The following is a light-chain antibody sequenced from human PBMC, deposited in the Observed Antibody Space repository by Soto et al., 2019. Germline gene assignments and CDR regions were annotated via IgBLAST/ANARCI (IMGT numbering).Light chain of an antibody. Sequence: SYELTQPPSVSVAPGQTAIITCGEKNIGSKSVHWYQQKPGQGPVLVVYDDSDRPSRIPERFSGSKSGKVATLTISRVEAGDEAGYYCHVWDDSDHYVFGSGTKVTVL. V-gene: IGLV3-21*02. J-gene: IGLJ1*01. CDR2: DDS. CDR1: NIGSKS. CDR3: HVWDDSDHYV.